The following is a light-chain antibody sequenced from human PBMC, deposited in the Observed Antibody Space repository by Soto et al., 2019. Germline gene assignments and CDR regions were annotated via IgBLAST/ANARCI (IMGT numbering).Light chain of an antibody. CDR3: LQYKSYPGT. CDR1: QSIGSW. V-gene: IGKV1-5*01. CDR2: DAS. Sequence: DIQMTQSPSTLSASMGDGATISCRASQSIGSWLAWYQQKPGRAPKLLIYDASSLQSGVPSRFSGTVSGTEFTLSISSLQPDDFAIYYCLQYKSYPGTFCQGTRLEIK. J-gene: IGKJ5*01.